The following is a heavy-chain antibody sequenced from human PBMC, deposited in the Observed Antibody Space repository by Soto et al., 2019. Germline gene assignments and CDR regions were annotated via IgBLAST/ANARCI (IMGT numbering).Heavy chain of an antibody. CDR2: ISGSGGST. D-gene: IGHD6-19*01. Sequence: EVQLLESGGGLVQPGGSLRLSCAASGFTFSSYAMSWVRQAPGKGLEWVSAISGSGGSTYYADSVKGRFTISRDNSKNTLYLQMNSLRAEDTAVYYCAKDQDFFAAVAGNNWFDPWGQGTLVTVSS. V-gene: IGHV3-23*01. CDR3: AKDQDFFAAVAGNNWFDP. J-gene: IGHJ5*02. CDR1: GFTFSSYA.